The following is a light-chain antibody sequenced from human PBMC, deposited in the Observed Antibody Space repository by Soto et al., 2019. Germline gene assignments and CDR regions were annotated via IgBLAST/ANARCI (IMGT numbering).Light chain of an antibody. CDR1: QDIDNY. J-gene: IGKJ2*01. CDR3: QLYGKLPPYT. CDR2: DAS. Sequence: DIQMTQSPSSLSASVGDRVTITCQASQDIDNYLNWYQQKPGQAPKLLIYDASNLETGVPSRFSGRGSGTDFTFTISSLQPEDVATYYCQLYGKLPPYTFGQGTKLGLK. V-gene: IGKV1-33*01.